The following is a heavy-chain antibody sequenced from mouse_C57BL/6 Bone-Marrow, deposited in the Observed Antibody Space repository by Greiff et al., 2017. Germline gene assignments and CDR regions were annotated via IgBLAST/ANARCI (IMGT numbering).Heavy chain of an antibody. J-gene: IGHJ3*01. D-gene: IGHD1-1*01. CDR3: ALYYYGSSRFAY. Sequence: QVQLQQPGAELVKPGASVKLSCKASGYTFTSYWMHWVKQRPGQGLAWIGMIHPNSGSTNYNEKFKSKATLTVDKSSSTAYMQLSSLTSEDSAVYYCALYYYGSSRFAYWGQGTLVTVSA. V-gene: IGHV1-64*01. CDR1: GYTFTSYW. CDR2: IHPNSGST.